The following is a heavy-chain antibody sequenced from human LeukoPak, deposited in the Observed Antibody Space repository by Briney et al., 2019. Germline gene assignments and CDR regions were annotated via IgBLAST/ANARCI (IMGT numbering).Heavy chain of an antibody. Sequence: GGSLRLSCAASGFTLSSYSMNWVRQAPGKGLEWVSSISSSSSYIYYADSVKGRFTISRDNAKNSLYLQMNSLRAEDTAVYYCARDIAYCGGDCYSGIWYFDLWGRGTLVTVSS. V-gene: IGHV3-21*01. D-gene: IGHD2-21*02. CDR2: ISSSSSYI. CDR3: ARDIAYCGGDCYSGIWYFDL. CDR1: GFTLSSYS. J-gene: IGHJ2*01.